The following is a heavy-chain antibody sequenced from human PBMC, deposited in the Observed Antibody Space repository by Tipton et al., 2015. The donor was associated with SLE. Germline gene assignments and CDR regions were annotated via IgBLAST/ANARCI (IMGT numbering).Heavy chain of an antibody. J-gene: IGHJ4*02. V-gene: IGHV4-61*01. CDR1: GGSVSSGSYY. CDR3: ARGDCSSTSCLDY. D-gene: IGHD2-2*01. Sequence: TLSLTCTVSGGSVSSGSYYWSWIRQTPGKGLEWIGDINPSGGPNYNPSLKSRVTISVDTSKDQFSLKLSSVTAADTAVYYCARGDCSSTSCLDYWGQGTLVTVSS. CDR2: INPSGGP.